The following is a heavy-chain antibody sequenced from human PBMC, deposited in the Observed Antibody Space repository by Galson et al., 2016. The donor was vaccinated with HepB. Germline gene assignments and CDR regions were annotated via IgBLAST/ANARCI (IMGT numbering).Heavy chain of an antibody. D-gene: IGHD3-10*01. J-gene: IGHJ3*02. CDR1: GFSLSPSGVG. CDR3: ANYSYTSGSQTGAFDI. V-gene: IGHV2-5*02. CDR2: LYWGDDK. Sequence: PALVKPTQTLTLTCTFSGFSLSPSGVGVGWIRQPPGKALEWLALLYWGDDKRYSPSVKSRVTVTEDTAQNEVVLTMTTTDPVDTATYYCANYSYTSGSQTGAFDIWGQGTVVTVSS.